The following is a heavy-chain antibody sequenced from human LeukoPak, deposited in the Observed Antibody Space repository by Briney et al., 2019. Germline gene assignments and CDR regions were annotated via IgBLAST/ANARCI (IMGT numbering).Heavy chain of an antibody. Sequence: ASVKVSCKASGYTFTSYYMHWVRQAPGQGLEWMGIINPSGGSTSYAQKFQGRVTMSRDTSTSTVYMELSSLRSEDTAVYYCARFSVAATDFDYWGQGTLVTVSS. V-gene: IGHV1-46*01. CDR1: GYTFTSYY. CDR2: INPSGGST. J-gene: IGHJ4*02. D-gene: IGHD2-15*01. CDR3: ARFSVAATDFDY.